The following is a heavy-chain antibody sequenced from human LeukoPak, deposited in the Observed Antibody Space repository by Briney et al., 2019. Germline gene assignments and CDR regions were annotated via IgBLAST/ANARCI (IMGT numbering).Heavy chain of an antibody. CDR2: INSDGSST. J-gene: IGHJ3*02. Sequence: GGSLRLSCAASGFTFSSYWMHWVRQAPGKGLVCVSRINSDGSSTSYADSVKGRFTISRDNAKNTLYLQMNSLRAEDTAVYYCARRGIAVAGLQVNAFDIWGQGTMVTVSS. CDR3: ARRGIAVAGLQVNAFDI. CDR1: GFTFSSYW. D-gene: IGHD6-19*01. V-gene: IGHV3-74*01.